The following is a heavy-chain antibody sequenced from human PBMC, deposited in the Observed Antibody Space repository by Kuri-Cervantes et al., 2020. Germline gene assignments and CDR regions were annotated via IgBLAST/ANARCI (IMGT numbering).Heavy chain of an antibody. J-gene: IGHJ4*02. CDR1: GDSVSSNSGT. CDR2: TYYRSKWYN. Sequence: SETLSLTCALSGDSVSSNSGTWNWIRQPPSRGLEWLGRTYYRSKWYNDYAVSVKSRITINPDTSKNQFSLQLNSVTPEDTAVYYCARDSADLYYFDYWGQRTLVTVSS. CDR3: ARDSADLYYFDY. V-gene: IGHV6-1*01.